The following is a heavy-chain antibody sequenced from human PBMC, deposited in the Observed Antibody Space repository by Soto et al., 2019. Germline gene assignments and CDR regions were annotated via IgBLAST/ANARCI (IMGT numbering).Heavy chain of an antibody. V-gene: IGHV3-30-3*01. CDR1: GFTFSSYA. CDR3: ARGPSSLTRFDY. J-gene: IGHJ4*02. D-gene: IGHD2-2*01. Sequence: GGSLRLSCAASGFTFSSYAMKWVRQALGKGLEWVAVISFDGSNKYYADSVKGRFTISRDNSKNTLYLQMNSLRAEDTAVYFCARGPSSLTRFDYWGQGTLVTVSS. CDR2: ISFDGSNK.